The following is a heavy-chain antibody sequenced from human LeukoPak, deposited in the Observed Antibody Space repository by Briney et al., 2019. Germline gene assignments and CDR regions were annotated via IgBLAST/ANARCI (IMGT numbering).Heavy chain of an antibody. CDR1: GGSISSSNFY. D-gene: IGHD3-10*01. CDR2: IYYSGST. V-gene: IGHV4-39*07. CDR3: AREGRYYGSGSAPDY. Sequence: SETLSLTCTVSGGSISSSNFYWGWIRQPPGKGLEWIGSIYYSGSTYYNPSLKSRVTMSVDTSKNQFSLKLSSVTAADTAVYYCAREGRYYGSGSAPDYWGQGTLVTVSS. J-gene: IGHJ4*02.